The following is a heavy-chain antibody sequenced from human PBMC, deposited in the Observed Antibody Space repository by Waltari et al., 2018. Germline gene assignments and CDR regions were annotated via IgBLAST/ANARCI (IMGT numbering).Heavy chain of an antibody. CDR2: IKSKTDGETT. CDR1: GFTFRNAW. D-gene: IGHD5-18*01. Sequence: EVKLVVSGGGLVKPGGSLRLSCAAYGFTFRNAWRNWVRQAPGMGLEWVGRIKSKTDGETTAYAVPVKGRFAISRDDSKNTLYLQMNSLITEDTAVYYCTAQRGYNYWFDPWGQGALVTVSS. V-gene: IGHV3-15*07. CDR3: TAQRGYNYWFDP. J-gene: IGHJ5*02.